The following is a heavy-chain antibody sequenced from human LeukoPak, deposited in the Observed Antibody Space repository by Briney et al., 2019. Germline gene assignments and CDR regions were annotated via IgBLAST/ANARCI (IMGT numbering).Heavy chain of an antibody. Sequence: GGSLRLSCAASGFTFSSYGMHWVRQAPGKGLEWVAFIRYDGSNKYYADSVKGRFTTSRDNSKNTLYLQMNSLRAEDTAVHYCAKVHGVAVAVGYWGQGTLVTVSS. CDR2: IRYDGSNK. CDR3: AKVHGVAVAVGY. D-gene: IGHD6-19*01. CDR1: GFTFSSYG. J-gene: IGHJ4*02. V-gene: IGHV3-30*02.